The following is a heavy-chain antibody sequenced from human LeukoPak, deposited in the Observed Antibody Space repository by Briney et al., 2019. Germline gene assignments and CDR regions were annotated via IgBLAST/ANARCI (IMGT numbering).Heavy chain of an antibody. V-gene: IGHV1-3*04. D-gene: IGHD2-15*01. CDR1: GYTFTDYA. Sequence: ASVKVSCKASGYTFTDYAMHWVRQAPGERLEWMGWINTGKGNTKYSQKFQGRVTITMDTSASTAYMELSSLRSEDTAVYYCARDHVVGLAPFDPWGQGTLVTVSS. CDR3: ARDHVVGLAPFDP. J-gene: IGHJ5*02. CDR2: INTGKGNT.